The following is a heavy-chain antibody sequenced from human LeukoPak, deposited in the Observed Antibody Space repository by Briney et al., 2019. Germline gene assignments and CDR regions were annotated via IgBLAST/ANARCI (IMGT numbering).Heavy chain of an antibody. J-gene: IGHJ4*02. V-gene: IGHV4-59*01. CDR1: GGSINSYY. Sequence: ASETLSLTCTVSGGSINSYYWSWIRQPPGKGLEWIGYIYYSGSTNYNPSLKSRVTISVDTSKNQFSLKLSSVTAADTAVYYCAREASSSCFDYWGQGTLVTVSS. CDR2: IYYSGST. CDR3: AREASSSCFDY. D-gene: IGHD6-13*01.